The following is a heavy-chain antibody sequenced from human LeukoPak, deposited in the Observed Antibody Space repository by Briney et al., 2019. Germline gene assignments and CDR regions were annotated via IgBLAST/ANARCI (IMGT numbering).Heavy chain of an antibody. D-gene: IGHD2-15*01. V-gene: IGHV1-8*01. Sequence: ASVKVSCKASGHSFSNFDINWVRQATGQGLEWMGWVNLNSGNTGYAARFQDGVTMTRNTPTTTAYLELSSLRPEDTAVYYCARGPEVWWFREGDNWGQGSLVTVSS. CDR1: GHSFSNFD. J-gene: IGHJ4*02. CDR3: ARGPEVWWFREGDN. CDR2: VNLNSGNT.